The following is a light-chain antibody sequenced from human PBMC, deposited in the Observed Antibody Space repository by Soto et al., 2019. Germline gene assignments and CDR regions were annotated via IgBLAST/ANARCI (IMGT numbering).Light chain of an antibody. CDR2: DAS. V-gene: IGKV3-11*01. J-gene: IGKJ5*01. CDR1: QSVTTF. Sequence: EFLFTPSPGTLSLSPGDRATLSCRARQSVTTFLAWYQQKPGQAPRLLIYDASDRAPGIPARFSGSGSATDFTLTINNLEPEDFAVYYCQQRSNWPPSITFGQGTRLEIK. CDR3: QQRSNWPPSIT.